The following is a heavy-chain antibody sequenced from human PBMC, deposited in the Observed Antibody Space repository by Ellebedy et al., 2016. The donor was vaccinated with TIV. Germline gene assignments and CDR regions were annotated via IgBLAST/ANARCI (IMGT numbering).Heavy chain of an antibody. D-gene: IGHD2-8*01. J-gene: IGHJ3*02. Sequence: AASVKVSCKVSGCTLTELSIHWVRQAPGKGLEWMGGFDPEDGETTNAQKFQGRVTMTEDTSTDTAYMELSSLRSEDTAVYYCATDLRYCTNGVCFKRFDAFDIWGQGTMVTVSS. CDR2: FDPEDGET. V-gene: IGHV1-24*01. CDR1: GCTLTELS. CDR3: ATDLRYCTNGVCFKRFDAFDI.